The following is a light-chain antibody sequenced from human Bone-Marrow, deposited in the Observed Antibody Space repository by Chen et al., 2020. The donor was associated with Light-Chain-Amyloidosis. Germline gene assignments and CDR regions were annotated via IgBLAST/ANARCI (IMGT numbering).Light chain of an antibody. CDR2: RET. Sequence: SYELTQPPSVSVSPGQTARITCSGDDLPTKYAYWYQQKPGQAPVLVIHRETERPSGISERFSGSSSGRKATLTISGVQAEDEADYHCQAADSSGTYEVIFGGGTKLTVL. J-gene: IGLJ2*01. V-gene: IGLV3-25*03. CDR1: DLPTKY. CDR3: QAADSSGTYEVI.